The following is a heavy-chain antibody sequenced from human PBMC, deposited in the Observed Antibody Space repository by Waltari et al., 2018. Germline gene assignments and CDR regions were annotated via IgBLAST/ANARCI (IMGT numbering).Heavy chain of an antibody. D-gene: IGHD4-17*01. CDR1: GVSIPSGVDY. CDR3: AKEDRGLDGGLD. J-gene: IGHJ1*01. Sequence: QVQLQESGPGLVKPTQTLSLTCTVSGVSIPSGVDYWCWLRQVPGKGLEWIGYIHYSGTTYYNPSLRSRINMSLDKSKNQFSLKMSSVTAADTASYYCAKEDRGLDGGLDWGQGTLVIVSS. V-gene: IGHV4-31*03. CDR2: IHYSGTT.